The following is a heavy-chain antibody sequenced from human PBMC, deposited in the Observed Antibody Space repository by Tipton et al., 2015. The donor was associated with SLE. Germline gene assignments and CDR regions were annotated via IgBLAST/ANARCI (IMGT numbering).Heavy chain of an antibody. D-gene: IGHD5-24*01. V-gene: IGHV4-59*11. CDR3: ARDSDGRRAFDT. CDR2: IYFIGST. J-gene: IGHJ3*02. CDR1: GGSISDHY. Sequence: TLSLTCSVSGGSISDHYWIWIRQPPGKGLDWIGYIYFIGSTNYSPSLKSRATMSVDTSKNQFSLKLYSVTAADTAMYYCARDSDGRRAFDTWGRGTMVIVSS.